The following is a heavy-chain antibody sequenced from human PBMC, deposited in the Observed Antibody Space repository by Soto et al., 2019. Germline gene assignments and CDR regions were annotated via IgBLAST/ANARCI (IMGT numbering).Heavy chain of an antibody. J-gene: IGHJ4*02. D-gene: IGHD3-9*01. Sequence: QITLKESGPTLVKPTQTLTLTCSFSGFSLSTSGVAVSWIRQPPGKALEWLALIAGDDAKRYSSSLGSRLTITKDTSKNQLVLTMSNLDPVDTATYYCVHRRTGSPGSYDSWGQGTLVSVSS. V-gene: IGHV2-5*02. CDR2: IAGDDAK. CDR1: GFSLSTSGVA. CDR3: VHRRTGSPGSYDS.